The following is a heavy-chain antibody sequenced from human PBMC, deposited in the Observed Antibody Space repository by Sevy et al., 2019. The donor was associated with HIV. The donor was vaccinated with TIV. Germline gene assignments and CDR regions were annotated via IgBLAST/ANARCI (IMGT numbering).Heavy chain of an antibody. D-gene: IGHD3-9*01. J-gene: IGHJ4*02. Sequence: ASVKVSCKASGYTFTGYYMHWVRQAPGQGLEWMGWINPNSGGTNYAQKFQGRVTMTRDTSISTAYMELSRLRSDDTAVYYCARVDPDILTGYYRDYWGQGTLVTVSS. CDR1: GYTFTGYY. CDR3: ARVDPDILTGYYRDY. V-gene: IGHV1-2*02. CDR2: INPNSGGT.